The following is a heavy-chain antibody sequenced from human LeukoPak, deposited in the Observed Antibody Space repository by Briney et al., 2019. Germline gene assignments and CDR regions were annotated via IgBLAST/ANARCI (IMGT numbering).Heavy chain of an antibody. J-gene: IGHJ4*02. CDR3: ATGRAAAWVGY. CDR1: GGSFSGYY. CDR2: INHSGST. D-gene: IGHD6-13*01. Sequence: SETLSLTCAVYGGSFSGYYWSWIRQPPGKGLEWIGEINHSGSTNYNPSLKSRVTISVDTSKNQFSLKLSSVTAADTAVYYCATGRAAAWVGYWGQGTLVTVSS. V-gene: IGHV4-34*01.